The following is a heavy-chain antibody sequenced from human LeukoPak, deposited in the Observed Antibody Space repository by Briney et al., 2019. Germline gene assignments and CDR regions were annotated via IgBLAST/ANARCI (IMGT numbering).Heavy chain of an antibody. CDR1: GYTFTGYY. J-gene: IGHJ4*02. V-gene: IGHV1-2*02. Sequence: ASVKVSCKSSGYTFTGYYVHCVRQAPGQGLEWMGWINPNNGGTNYAQKFQGRVTMSRDTSISTAYMELSRLRSDDTAVYYCARGALDELLTGYYTHFDYWGQGTLVTVSS. D-gene: IGHD3-9*01. CDR3: ARGALDELLTGYYTHFDY. CDR2: INPNNGGT.